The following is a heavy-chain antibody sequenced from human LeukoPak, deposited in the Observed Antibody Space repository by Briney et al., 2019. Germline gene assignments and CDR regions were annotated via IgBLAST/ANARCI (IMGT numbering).Heavy chain of an antibody. D-gene: IGHD1-7*01. CDR3: ARDYWWNYDY. J-gene: IGHJ4*02. CDR1: GFTFSDYA. V-gene: IGHV3-30-3*01. CDR2: ISKDGSDK. Sequence: GGSLRLSCAASGFTFSDYAMHWVRQAPGKGLEWVAVISKDGSDKYYPGSVRGRFTISRVNSKNTIYLQMDSLRAEDTAIYYCARDYWWNYDYWGQGTLVTVSS.